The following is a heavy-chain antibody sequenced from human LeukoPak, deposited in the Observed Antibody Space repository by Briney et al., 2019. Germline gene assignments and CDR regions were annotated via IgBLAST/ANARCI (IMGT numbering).Heavy chain of an antibody. D-gene: IGHD6-13*01. CDR3: ARLRLGAAAGAVGSRYYFDY. Sequence: GESLKISCKGSGYSFTSYWIGWVRQMPGKGLEWMGIIYPGDSDTRYSPSFQGQVTISADKSISTAYLQWSSLKASDTAMYYCARLRLGAAAGAVGSRYYFDYWGQGTLVTVSS. J-gene: IGHJ4*02. CDR1: GYSFTSYW. V-gene: IGHV5-51*01. CDR2: IYPGDSDT.